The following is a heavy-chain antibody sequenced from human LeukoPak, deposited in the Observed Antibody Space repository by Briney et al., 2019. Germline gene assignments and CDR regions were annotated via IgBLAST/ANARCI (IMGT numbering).Heavy chain of an antibody. CDR2: ISSSSGTNK. Sequence: GGSLRLFCAASGFTFSDYYMSWIRQAPGKGLEWVSYISSSSGTNKYYADSVRGRFTISRDNAKNSLYLEMDSLRAEDTAVYYCSRDGSLRSPPLWGQGTLVTVSS. CDR1: GFTFSDYY. D-gene: IGHD1-14*01. V-gene: IGHV3-11*01. J-gene: IGHJ4*02. CDR3: SRDGSLRSPPL.